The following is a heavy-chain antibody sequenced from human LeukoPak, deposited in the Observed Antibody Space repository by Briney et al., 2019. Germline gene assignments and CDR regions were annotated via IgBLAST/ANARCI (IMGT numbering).Heavy chain of an antibody. CDR1: GGSISSYY. V-gene: IGHV4-59*12. J-gene: IGHJ6*03. CDR3: ARGAVLRYYYYMDV. CDR2: IYYSGST. Sequence: KASETLSLTCTVSGGSISSYYWSWIRQPPGKGLEWIGYIYYSGSTNYNPSLKSRVTISVDTSKNQFSLKLSSVTAADTAVYYCARGAVLRYYYYMDVWGKGTTVTVSS. D-gene: IGHD6-19*01.